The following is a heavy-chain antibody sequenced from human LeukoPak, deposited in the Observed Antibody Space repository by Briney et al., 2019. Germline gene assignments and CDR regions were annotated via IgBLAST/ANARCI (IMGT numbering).Heavy chain of an antibody. Sequence: PGGSLRLSCAASGSXLSAYAISWVRQAPGKGLEWVSGISAGGGTTYYADSVKGRFTISRDNSKNTLCLQMNSLRAEDAAVYYCAKGAVNYFDSWGQGTLVTVSS. V-gene: IGHV3-23*01. D-gene: IGHD6-19*01. CDR2: ISAGGGTT. CDR3: AKGAVNYFDS. CDR1: GSXLSAYA. J-gene: IGHJ4*02.